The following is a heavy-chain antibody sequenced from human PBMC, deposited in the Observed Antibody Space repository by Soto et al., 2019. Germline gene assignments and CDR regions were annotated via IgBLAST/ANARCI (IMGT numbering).Heavy chain of an antibody. V-gene: IGHV3-30*03. J-gene: IGHJ4*02. CDR1: GFAFTNYG. CDR2: ISNDGSKK. CDR3: ARDVAMPTGLGLGY. Sequence: GGSLRLSCAASGFAFTNYGIHWVRQAPGKGLEWVAHISNDGSKKFYGDSVKGRFAISRDNSENTVYLQMTSLRPDDTAVFYCARDVAMPTGLGLGYWGQGTLVTVSS. D-gene: IGHD6-19*01.